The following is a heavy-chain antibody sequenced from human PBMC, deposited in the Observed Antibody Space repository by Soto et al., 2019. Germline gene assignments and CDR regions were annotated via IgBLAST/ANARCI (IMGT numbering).Heavy chain of an antibody. J-gene: IGHJ4*02. D-gene: IGHD6-25*01. CDR2: IYYSGST. CDR3: ASAAQVWLPFDS. Sequence: SETLSLTCTVSGTSISNYYWSWIRRPPGKGLEWIGYIYYSGSTNYNPSLKSRATISVDTSKKQFSLKVNSVTAADTAVYYCASAAQVWLPFDSWGQGTLVTVS. CDR1: GTSISNYY. V-gene: IGHV4-59*01.